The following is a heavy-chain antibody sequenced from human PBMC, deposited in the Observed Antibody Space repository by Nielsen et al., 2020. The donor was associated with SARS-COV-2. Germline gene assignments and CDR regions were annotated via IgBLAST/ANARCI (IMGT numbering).Heavy chain of an antibody. CDR3: ASTAYYYGSGN. J-gene: IGHJ4*02. D-gene: IGHD3-10*01. CDR1: GGSISSSSYY. Sequence: SETSLTCTVSGGSISSSSYYWGWIRQPPGKGLEWIGSIYYSGSTYYNPSLKSRVTISVDTSKNQFSLKLSSVTAADTAVYYCASTAYYYGSGNWGQGTLVTVSS. V-gene: IGHV4-39*01. CDR2: IYYSGST.